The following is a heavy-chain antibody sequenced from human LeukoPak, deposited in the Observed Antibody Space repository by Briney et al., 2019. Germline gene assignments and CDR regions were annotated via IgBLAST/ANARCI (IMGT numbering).Heavy chain of an antibody. CDR2: IIPILGIA. J-gene: IGHJ4*02. D-gene: IGHD6-6*01. V-gene: IGHV1-69*04. CDR3: AREYSSSSSGFDY. CDR1: GGTFTSYA. Sequence: SVKVSCKASGGTFTSYAISWVRQAPGQGLEWMGRIIPILGIANYAQKFQGRVTITADKSTSTAYMELSSLRSEDTAVYYCAREYSSSSSGFDYWGQGTLVTVSS.